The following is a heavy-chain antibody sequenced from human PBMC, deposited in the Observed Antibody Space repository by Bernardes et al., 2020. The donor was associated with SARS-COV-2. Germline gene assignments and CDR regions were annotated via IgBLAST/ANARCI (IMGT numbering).Heavy chain of an antibody. V-gene: IGHV4-34*01. CDR3: ARAIQGGYTYGRRSFDI. D-gene: IGHD5-18*01. J-gene: IGHJ3*02. Sequence: SATLSLTCAVYGGSFSGYYWSWIRQPPGKGLEWIGDINHSGSTNYNPSLKSRVTISVDTSKNQFSLKLSSVTAADTAVYYCARAIQGGYTYGRRSFDIWGQGTMVTVSS. CDR2: INHSGST. CDR1: GGSFSGYY.